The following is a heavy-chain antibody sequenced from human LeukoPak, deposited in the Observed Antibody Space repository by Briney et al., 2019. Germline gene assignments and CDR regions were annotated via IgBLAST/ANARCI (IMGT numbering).Heavy chain of an antibody. V-gene: IGHV3-23*01. CDR3: ARCTIGDGSGWCTWFAP. Sequence: LGGSLRLSCAASGFTFSSHTMNWVRQAPGRGLQWVSSIRGGGAPVYADSVKGRFTISRDDFKSTVFLQMDSLRPEDTAVYYCARCTIGDGSGWCTWFAPWGQGTLVTVSS. J-gene: IGHJ5*02. CDR2: IRGGGAP. CDR1: GFTFSSHT. D-gene: IGHD6-19*01.